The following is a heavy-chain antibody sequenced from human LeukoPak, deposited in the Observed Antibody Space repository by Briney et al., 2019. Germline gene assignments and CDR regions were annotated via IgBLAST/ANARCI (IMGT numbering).Heavy chain of an antibody. V-gene: IGHV3-30*02. CDR2: IRYDGSNK. CDR1: GFTFSSYG. Sequence: GGSLRLSCAASGFTFSSYGMHWVRQAPGKGLEWVAFIRYDGSNKYYADSVKGRFTISRDNSKNTLYLQMNSLRAEDTAVYYCAKARLSGSYPSYYYYYMDVWGKGTTVTVSS. D-gene: IGHD1-26*01. CDR3: AKARLSGSYPSYYYYYMDV. J-gene: IGHJ6*03.